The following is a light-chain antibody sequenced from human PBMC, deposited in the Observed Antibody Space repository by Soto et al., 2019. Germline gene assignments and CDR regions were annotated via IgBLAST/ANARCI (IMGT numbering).Light chain of an antibody. V-gene: IGLV2-23*01. CDR3: CSYAGSSTYV. J-gene: IGLJ1*01. CDR2: EGS. CDR1: SSDVGGYNF. Sequence: QSALTQPASVSGSPGQSITISCTGTSSDVGGYNFVSWYQQHPDKAPKFMIYEGSKRPSGVSNRFSGSKSGNTASLTISGLQAEDEADYYCCSYAGSSTYVFGTGTKLTVL.